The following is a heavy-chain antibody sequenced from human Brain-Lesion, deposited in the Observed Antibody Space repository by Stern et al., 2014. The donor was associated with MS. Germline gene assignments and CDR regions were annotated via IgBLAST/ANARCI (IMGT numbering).Heavy chain of an antibody. V-gene: IGHV4-61*02. J-gene: IGHJ6*02. CDR3: ARGRVVPGFQYYATDV. CDR2: IFNNGST. D-gene: IGHD2-2*01. Sequence: QVQLQESGPGLVKPSQTLSLSCTVSGGSISSGGYYWSWIRQPAGKGLEWIGRIFNNGSTSYNPSLKSRVTISIDTPKNQFSLRLNSMTAADTAVYYCARGRVVPGFQYYATDVWGQGTTVIVSS. CDR1: GGSISSGGYY.